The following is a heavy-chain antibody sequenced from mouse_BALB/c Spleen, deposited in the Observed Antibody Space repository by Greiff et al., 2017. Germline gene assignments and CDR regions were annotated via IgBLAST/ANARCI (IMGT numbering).Heavy chain of an antibody. V-gene: IGHV3-2*02. J-gene: IGHJ4*01. CDR3: ARVYPYAMDY. Sequence: EVQLQESGPGLVKPSQSLSLTCTVTGYSITSDYAWNWIRQFPGNKLEWMGYISYSGSTSYNPSLKSRISTTRDTSKNQFFLQLNSVTTEDTATYYCARVYPYAMDYWGQGTSVTVSS. D-gene: IGHD2-1*01. CDR2: ISYSGST. CDR1: GYSITSDYA.